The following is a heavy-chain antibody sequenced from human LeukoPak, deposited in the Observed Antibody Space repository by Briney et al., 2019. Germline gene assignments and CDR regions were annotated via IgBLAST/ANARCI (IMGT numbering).Heavy chain of an antibody. CDR1: GFTFSSYS. Sequence: PGGSLRLSCAASGFTFSSYSMNWDRQAPGKGLEWVSYISSSSSTIYYADSVKGRFTISRDNAKNSLYLQMNSLRAEDTAVYYCARDPRVLRFDPWGQGTLVTVSS. V-gene: IGHV3-48*01. J-gene: IGHJ5*02. CDR3: ARDPRVLRFDP. CDR2: ISSSSSTI. D-gene: IGHD4/OR15-4a*01.